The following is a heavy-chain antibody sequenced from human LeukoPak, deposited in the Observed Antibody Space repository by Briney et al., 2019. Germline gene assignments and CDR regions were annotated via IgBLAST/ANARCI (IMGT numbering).Heavy chain of an antibody. V-gene: IGHV1-46*03. CDR3: VRDNSRNSRGWWFDP. D-gene: IGHD2/OR15-2a*01. Sequence: ASVKVSCKASGFTFTNYYMHWVRQAPGQGLEWLGIINPSGTSTNYAQKFRGRVTMTRDTSTSTVSMELSSPRSEDTGVYYCVRDNSRNSRGWWFDPWGQGTLVTVSS. J-gene: IGHJ5*02. CDR2: INPSGTST. CDR1: GFTFTNYY.